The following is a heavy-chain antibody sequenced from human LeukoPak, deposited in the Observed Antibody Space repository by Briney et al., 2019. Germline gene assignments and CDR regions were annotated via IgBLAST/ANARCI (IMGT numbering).Heavy chain of an antibody. V-gene: IGHV4-39*01. J-gene: IGHJ4*02. CDR3: ARPGSVFGVFDY. D-gene: IGHD5/OR15-5a*01. CDR1: GGSITNTSYL. CDR2: IFYSGTT. Sequence: PSETLSLTCTVSGGSITNTSYLWGWIRQPPGKGLEWIGSIFYSGTTYYNPSLKSRVTISVDTSKNQFSLTLSSVTAADTAVYYCARPGSVFGVFDYWGQGTLVTVSS.